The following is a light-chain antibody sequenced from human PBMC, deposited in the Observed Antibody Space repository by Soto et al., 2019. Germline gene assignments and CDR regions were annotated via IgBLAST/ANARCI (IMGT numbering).Light chain of an antibody. J-gene: IGKJ3*01. Sequence: DIQMTQSPSSLSASVGDRVTITCRASQSISSYLNWYQQKPGKAPKLLIYAASSLQSGVPSRFSGSGSGTDFTLTIRSLQPEDFATYYCQQSYSTGGVNCGPGNTGAIK. CDR1: QSISSY. V-gene: IGKV1-39*01. CDR3: QQSYSTGGVN. CDR2: AAS.